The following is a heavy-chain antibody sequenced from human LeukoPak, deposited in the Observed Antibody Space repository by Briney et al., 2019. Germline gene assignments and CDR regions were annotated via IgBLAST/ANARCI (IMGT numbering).Heavy chain of an antibody. CDR3: ARLTPVRGTADYFDY. CDR2: ISNRGIT. CDR1: GGSISSYY. D-gene: IGHD3-10*01. J-gene: IGHJ4*02. V-gene: IGHV4-59*08. Sequence: SETLSLTCTVSGGSISSYYWSWIRQPPGKGLEWIGYISNRGITNYNPSLKSRVTISVDTSKNQFSLKLNSVTAADTALFYCARLTPVRGTADYFDYWGQGTLVTVSS.